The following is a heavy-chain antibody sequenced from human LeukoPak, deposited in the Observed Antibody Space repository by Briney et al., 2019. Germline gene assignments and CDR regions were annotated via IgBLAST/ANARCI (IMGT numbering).Heavy chain of an antibody. CDR2: IVGSGGST. D-gene: IGHD2-8*01. CDR3: AKVYPTRAFDI. V-gene: IGHV3-23*01. Sequence: GGSLRLSCAASGFTFSNHAMTWVRQAPGKGLEWVSSIVGSGGSTYYADSVKGRFTISRDNSKNTLYLQMNSLRAEDTAVYYCAKVYPTRAFDIWGQGTMVTVSS. J-gene: IGHJ3*02. CDR1: GFTFSNHA.